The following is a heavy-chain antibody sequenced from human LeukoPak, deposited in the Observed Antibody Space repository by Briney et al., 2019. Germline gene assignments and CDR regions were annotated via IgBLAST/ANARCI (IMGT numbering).Heavy chain of an antibody. V-gene: IGHV1-46*01. CDR3: ARESPGIAVAGYYFDY. J-gene: IGHJ4*02. CDR2: INPSAGST. Sequence: ASVKVSCKASGYTFTSYYLHWVRQAPGQGLEWMGIINPSAGSTSYAQKFQGRVTLTRDMSTSTVYMEVSSLRSEDTAVYYCARESPGIAVAGYYFDYWGQGTLVTVSS. CDR1: GYTFTSYY. D-gene: IGHD6-19*01.